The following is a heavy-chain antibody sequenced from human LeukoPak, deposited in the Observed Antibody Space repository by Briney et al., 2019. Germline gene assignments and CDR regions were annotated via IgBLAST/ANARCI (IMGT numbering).Heavy chain of an antibody. V-gene: IGHV1-2*02. Sequence: ASVKVSCKASGYTFTSHYMHWVRQAPGQGLEWMGWINPNSGGTNYAQNFQGRVTLTRDTSISTAYMELSRLRSDDTAVYYCAREDGYKYDSWGQGTLVTVSS. CDR2: INPNSGGT. CDR1: GYTFTSHY. J-gene: IGHJ4*02. CDR3: AREDGYKYDS. D-gene: IGHD5-24*01.